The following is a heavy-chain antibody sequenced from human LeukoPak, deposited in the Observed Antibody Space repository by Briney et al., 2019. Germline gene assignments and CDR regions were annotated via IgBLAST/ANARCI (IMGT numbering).Heavy chain of an antibody. D-gene: IGHD3-22*01. CDR2: ISSSSSYI. CDR3: ARGPSDYDSSGYYEYFDY. CDR1: GFTFSSYS. V-gene: IGHV3-21*01. J-gene: IGHJ4*02. Sequence: GGSLRLSCAASGFTFSSYSMNWVRQAPGKGLEWVSSISSSSSYIYYADSVKGRFTISRDNAKNSLYLQMNSLRAEDTAVYYCARGPSDYDSSGYYEYFDYWGQGTLVTVSS.